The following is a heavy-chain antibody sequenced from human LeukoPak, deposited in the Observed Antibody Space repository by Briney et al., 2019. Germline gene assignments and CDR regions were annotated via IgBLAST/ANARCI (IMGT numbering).Heavy chain of an antibody. J-gene: IGHJ6*03. D-gene: IGHD2-2*01. V-gene: IGHV3-30*02. CDR1: GFTFSSYG. Sequence: PGGSLRLSRAASGFTFSSYGISWVRQAPGKGLEWVAFIRYDGSNKYYADSVKGRFTISRDNSKNTLYLQMNSLRAEDTAVYYCAKDWAIAGSYYCMDVWGKGTTVTISS. CDR3: AKDWAIAGSYYCMDV. CDR2: IRYDGSNK.